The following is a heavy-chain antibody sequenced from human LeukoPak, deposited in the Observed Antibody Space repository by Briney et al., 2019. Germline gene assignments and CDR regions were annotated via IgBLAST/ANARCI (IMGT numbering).Heavy chain of an antibody. CDR3: ARDTPPTGTGGFDY. CDR2: IKQYGSEK. Sequence: PGGSLRLSCAASGFTFSSYWMSWVRQAPGKGLEWVANIKQYGSEKYYGDSLKGRFTISRDNSKNSLYLQMNSLSAEDTAVYSCARDTPPTGTGGFDYWGQGTLVTVSS. CDR1: GFTFSSYW. V-gene: IGHV3-7*01. J-gene: IGHJ4*02. D-gene: IGHD1-1*01.